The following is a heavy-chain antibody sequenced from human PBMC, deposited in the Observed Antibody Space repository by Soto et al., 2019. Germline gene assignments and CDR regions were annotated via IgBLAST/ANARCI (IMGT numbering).Heavy chain of an antibody. V-gene: IGHV3-66*01. CDR3: ARDPQLLPPTSGY. Sequence: EVQLVESGGGLVQPGGSLRLSCAASGFTVSSNYMSWVRQAPGKGLEWVSVIYSGGSTYYADSVKGRFTISRDNSKNTLYRQMNSLRAEDTAVYYCARDPQLLPPTSGYWGQGTLVTVSS. CDR1: GFTVSSNY. CDR2: IYSGGST. D-gene: IGHD5-18*01. J-gene: IGHJ4*02.